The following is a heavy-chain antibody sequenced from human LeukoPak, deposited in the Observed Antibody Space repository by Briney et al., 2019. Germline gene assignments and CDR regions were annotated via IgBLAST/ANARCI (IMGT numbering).Heavy chain of an antibody. D-gene: IGHD6-6*01. CDR1: GGTFSSYA. Sequence: GASVKVSCKASGGTFSSYAISWVRQAPGQGLEWMGRIIPILGIANYAQKFQGRVTITADKSTSTAYMELSSLRSEDTAVYYCARDIRLAARPPYFDYWGQGTLVTVSS. CDR2: IIPILGIA. J-gene: IGHJ4*02. CDR3: ARDIRLAARPPYFDY. V-gene: IGHV1-69*04.